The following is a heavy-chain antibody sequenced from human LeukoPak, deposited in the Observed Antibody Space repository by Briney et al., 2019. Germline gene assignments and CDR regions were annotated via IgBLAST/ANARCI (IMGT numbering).Heavy chain of an antibody. J-gene: IGHJ6*02. V-gene: IGHV4-31*03. D-gene: IGHD3-3*01. Sequence: TSETLSLTCTVSGGSISSGGYSWNWIRQHPGKGLEWIGYISYSGSTYYNPSLKSRVTISVDTSKSQFSLKLSSVTAADTAVYYCARQITIFGVEDYGMDVWGQGTTVTVSS. CDR1: GGSISSGGYS. CDR2: ISYSGST. CDR3: ARQITIFGVEDYGMDV.